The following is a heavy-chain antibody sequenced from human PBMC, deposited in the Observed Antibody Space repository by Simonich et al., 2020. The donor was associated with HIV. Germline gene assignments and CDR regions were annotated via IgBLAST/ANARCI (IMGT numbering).Heavy chain of an antibody. CDR3: TTDDYSYYFDY. V-gene: IGHV3-15*01. CDR1: GFTFSNSW. CDR2: IKSKTDGGTT. Sequence: VQLVESGGGVVQPGRSLRLSCAASGFTFSNSWMSWVRQAPGKGLEWVGRIKSKTDGGTTHYAAPVKGRFTISRDDSKNTLYLQMNSLKTEDTAVYFCTTDDYSYYFDYWGQGTLVTVSS. D-gene: IGHD2-15*01. J-gene: IGHJ4*02.